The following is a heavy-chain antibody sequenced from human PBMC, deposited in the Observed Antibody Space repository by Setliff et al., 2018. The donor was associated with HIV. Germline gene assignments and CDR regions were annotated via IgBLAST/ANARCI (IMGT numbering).Heavy chain of an antibody. CDR2: ISSSSVST. Sequence: PGGSLRLSCAASGFTFRRYAMSWVRQVPGKGLEWVAAISSSSVSTYYADSVQGRFTISRDNSKNTLDLQMNSLRAEDTALYYCARVSSALFLPQYHFDYWGQGTLVTVSS. CDR3: ARVSSALFLPQYHFDY. J-gene: IGHJ4*02. CDR1: GFTFRRYA. V-gene: IGHV3-23*01. D-gene: IGHD2-21*01.